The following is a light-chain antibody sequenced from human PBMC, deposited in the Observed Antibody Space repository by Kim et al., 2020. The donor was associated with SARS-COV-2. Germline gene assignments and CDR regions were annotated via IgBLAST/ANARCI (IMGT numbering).Light chain of an antibody. CDR3: QAWDSSSVV. V-gene: IGLV3-1*01. Sequence: VSPGQTATITCSGAKLWYNVACWYQQKPGQSPVPVIYQNSKRPSGTPQRFCGSNSGNTATQTIGGTEAMDEADYYCQAWDSSSVVFGGGTQLTVL. J-gene: IGLJ2*01. CDR2: QNS. CDR1: KLWYNV.